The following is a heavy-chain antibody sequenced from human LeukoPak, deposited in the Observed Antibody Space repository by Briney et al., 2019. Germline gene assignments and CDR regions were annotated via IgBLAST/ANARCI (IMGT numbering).Heavy chain of an antibody. D-gene: IGHD2-15*01. J-gene: IGHJ6*03. CDR3: ARQGVAADIYYYMDV. V-gene: IGHV1-46*03. CDR2: INPSGGST. CDR1: GYTITSYY. Sequence: ASVKVSCKASGYTITSYYMHWVRQAPGQGLEWMGIINPSGGSTSYAQKFQGGVTMTRDTSTSTVYMELSSLRSEDTAVYYCARQGVAADIYYYMDVWGKGTTVTVS.